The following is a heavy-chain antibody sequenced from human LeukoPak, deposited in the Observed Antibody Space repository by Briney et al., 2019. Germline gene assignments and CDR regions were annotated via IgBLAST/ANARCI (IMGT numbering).Heavy chain of an antibody. V-gene: IGHV4-34*01. CDR2: INHSGST. Sequence: PSETLSLTCAVYGGSFSGYYWSWIRQPPGKGLEWIGEINHSGSTNYNPSLKGRVTISVDTSKNQFSLKLSSVTAADTAVYYCARVGSGYSYEFDYWGQGTLVTVSS. CDR1: GGSFSGYY. CDR3: ARVGSGYSYEFDY. J-gene: IGHJ4*02. D-gene: IGHD5-18*01.